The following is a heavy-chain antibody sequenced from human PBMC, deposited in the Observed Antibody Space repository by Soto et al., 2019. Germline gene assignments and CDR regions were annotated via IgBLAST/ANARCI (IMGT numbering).Heavy chain of an antibody. V-gene: IGHV5-51*01. Sequence: PGESLKISCKGSGYSFSNYWIGWVRQMPGKGLEWMGIIYPGDSNTRYSPSFQGRVTISADKSISTAYLQWSSLKASDTAMYYCARRGINSGGSWFDPWGQGTLVTVSS. CDR1: GYSFSNYW. D-gene: IGHD1-20*01. CDR2: IYPGDSNT. CDR3: ARRGINSGGSWFDP. J-gene: IGHJ5*02.